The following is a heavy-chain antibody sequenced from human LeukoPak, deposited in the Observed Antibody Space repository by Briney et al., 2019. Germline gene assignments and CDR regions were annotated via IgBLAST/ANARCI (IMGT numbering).Heavy chain of an antibody. CDR1: GYTFTEYY. J-gene: IGHJ3*02. D-gene: IGHD6-13*01. CDR2: INPNSGDT. CDR3: ARGPPWRTAGTKRDAFDI. V-gene: IGHV1-2*02. Sequence: ASVKVSCKASGYTFTEYYMHWVRQAPGQGLEWMGWINPNSGDTNYAQKFQGRVTMTRDTSISTAYMELSRLRSDDTAVYYCARGPPWRTAGTKRDAFDIWGQGTMVTVSS.